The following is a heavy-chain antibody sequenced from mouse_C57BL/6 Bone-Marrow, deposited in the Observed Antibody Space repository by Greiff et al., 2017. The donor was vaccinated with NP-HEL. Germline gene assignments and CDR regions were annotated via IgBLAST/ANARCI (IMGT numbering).Heavy chain of an antibody. V-gene: IGHV1-82*01. CDR1: GYAFSSSW. D-gene: IGHD2-3*01. CDR2: IYPGDGDT. J-gene: IGHJ3*01. Sequence: QVQLQQSGPELVKPGASVKISCKASGYAFSSSWMNWVKQRPGKGLEWIGRIYPGDGDTNYNGKFKGKATLTADKSSSTAYMQLSSLTSEDSAVYCCAKWLLPLAYWGQGTLVTVSA. CDR3: AKWLLPLAY.